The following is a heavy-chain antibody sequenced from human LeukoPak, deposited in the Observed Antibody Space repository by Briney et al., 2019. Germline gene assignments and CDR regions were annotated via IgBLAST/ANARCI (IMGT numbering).Heavy chain of an antibody. V-gene: IGHV4-4*07. CDR3: ARAHSGLYLDS. J-gene: IGHJ4*02. D-gene: IGHD2-15*01. CDR2: IHTNGYT. Sequence: SETLSLTCTVSGEPLGTFYWSWIRQPAGQGLEYIGRIHTNGYTNYKPSLNSRVTMSVDSFKNQFSLTLRSVTATDTAIYYCARAHSGLYLDSWGQGTLVTVSS. CDR1: GEPLGTFY.